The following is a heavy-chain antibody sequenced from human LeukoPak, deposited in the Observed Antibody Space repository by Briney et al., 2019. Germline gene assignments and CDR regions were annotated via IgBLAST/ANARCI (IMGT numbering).Heavy chain of an antibody. CDR3: ARSFYYIDY. CDR1: GFTFSSYT. J-gene: IGHJ4*02. CDR2: ISSSSSTI. V-gene: IGHV3-48*04. D-gene: IGHD3-3*02. Sequence: GGSLRLSCAAAGFTFSSYTMIWVRQAPGKVLGWVSYISSSSSTIYYADSVKGRFTISRDNAKNSLYLQMNSLRAEDTAVYYCARSFYYIDYWGQGTLVTVSS.